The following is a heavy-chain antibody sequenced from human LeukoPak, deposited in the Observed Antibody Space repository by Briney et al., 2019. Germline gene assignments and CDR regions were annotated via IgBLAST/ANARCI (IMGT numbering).Heavy chain of an antibody. V-gene: IGHV4-59*11. J-gene: IGHJ4*02. CDR3: VIGRGWQPDY. D-gene: IGHD3-10*01. CDR1: GDSIGSHY. Sequence: KASETLFLTCTVSGDSIGSHYYNWMRQPPGKVLEWIGLVHYSGSTNYNLSLKSRVSISADTSKNQFSLNLTSVTAADTAVYYCVIGRGWQPDYWGQGILVTVSS. CDR2: VHYSGST.